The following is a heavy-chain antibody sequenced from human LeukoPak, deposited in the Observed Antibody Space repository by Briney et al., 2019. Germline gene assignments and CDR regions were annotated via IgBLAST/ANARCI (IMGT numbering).Heavy chain of an antibody. CDR2: ISAYNGNT. Sequence: ASVKVSCKASGYTFTSYGISWVRQAPGQGLEWMGWISAYNGNTNYAQKFQGRVTMTRDTSISTAYMELSRLRSDDTAVYYCAGLLLSGTYFDYWGQGTLVTVSS. CDR1: GYTFTSYG. CDR3: AGLLLSGTYFDY. D-gene: IGHD1-26*01. V-gene: IGHV1-18*01. J-gene: IGHJ4*02.